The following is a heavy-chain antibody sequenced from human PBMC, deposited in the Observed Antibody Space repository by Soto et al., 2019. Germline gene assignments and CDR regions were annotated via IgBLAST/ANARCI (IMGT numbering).Heavy chain of an antibody. D-gene: IGHD3-16*02. J-gene: IGHJ3*02. CDR3: ARVMITFGGVIDPFAFDI. CDR1: GFTFSSYV. Sequence: QVQLVESGGGVVQSGRSLRLSCAASGFTFSSYVMHWVRQAPGKGLEWVAAISYDGSNKYYADSVQGRFTISRDNFKNTLYLDMNSLRAEDTAVYYCARVMITFGGVIDPFAFDIWGQGTMVTVSS. CDR2: ISYDGSNK. V-gene: IGHV3-30-3*01.